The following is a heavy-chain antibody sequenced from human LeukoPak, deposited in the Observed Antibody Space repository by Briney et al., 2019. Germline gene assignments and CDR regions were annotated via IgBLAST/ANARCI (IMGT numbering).Heavy chain of an antibody. Sequence: ASVKVSCKASGYTFTSYAMHWVRQAPGQRLEWMGWINAGNGNTKYSQKFQGRVTITRDTSASTAYMELSSLRSEDTAVYYCAREHSSGWFAYSDYYFDYWGQGTLVTVSS. J-gene: IGHJ4*02. CDR2: INAGNGNT. CDR1: GYTFTSYA. CDR3: AREHSSGWFAYSDYYFDY. V-gene: IGHV1-3*01. D-gene: IGHD6-19*01.